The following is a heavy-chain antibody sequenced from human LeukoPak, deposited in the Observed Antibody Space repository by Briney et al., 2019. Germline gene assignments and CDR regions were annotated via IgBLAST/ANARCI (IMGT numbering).Heavy chain of an antibody. D-gene: IGHD3-10*01. Sequence: GGSLRLSCAASGFPVSPNYMTWVRQAPGKGLEWVSVIYTGGTTYHADSVKGRFTVSRDNSQNTLYLQMNSLRAEDTAVYYCARGRDDYGTGSYSAWGQGTLVTVSS. CDR2: IYTGGTT. CDR3: ARGRDDYGTGSYSA. V-gene: IGHV3-53*01. CDR1: GFPVSPNY. J-gene: IGHJ5*02.